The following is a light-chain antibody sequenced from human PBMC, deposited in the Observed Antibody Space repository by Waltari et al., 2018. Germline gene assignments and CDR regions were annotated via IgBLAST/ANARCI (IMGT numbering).Light chain of an antibody. V-gene: IGLV1-40*01. CDR3: QSYDNILTVI. CDR1: SSNIGAGYD. CDR2: GNT. J-gene: IGLJ2*01. Sequence: QSGLTQPPSVSGAPGQSVTISCTGSSSNIGAGYDVPWYQPLPGSAPKLLIYGNTKRPSGVPDRFSGSKSGTSASLAITGLQAEDEADYYCQSYDNILTVIFGGGTKVTVL.